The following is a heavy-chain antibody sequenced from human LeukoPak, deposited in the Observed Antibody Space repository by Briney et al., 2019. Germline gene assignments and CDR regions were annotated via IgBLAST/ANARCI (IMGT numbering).Heavy chain of an antibody. CDR1: GGSFSGYY. J-gene: IGHJ4*02. CDR2: INHSGST. Sequence: SETLSLTCAVYGGSFSGYYWSWIRQPPGKGLEWIGEINHSGSTNYNPSLKSRVTISVDTSKNQFSLKLSSVTAADTAVYYCARSIFGVVIISRYFDYWGQGTLATVSS. D-gene: IGHD3-3*01. V-gene: IGHV4-34*01. CDR3: ARSIFGVVIISRYFDY.